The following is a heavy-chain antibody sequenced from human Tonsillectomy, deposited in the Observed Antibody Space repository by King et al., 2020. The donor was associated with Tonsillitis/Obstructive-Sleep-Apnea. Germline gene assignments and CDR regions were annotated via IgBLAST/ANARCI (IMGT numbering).Heavy chain of an antibody. V-gene: IGHV1-2*04. J-gene: IGHJ6*03. CDR1: GYTFTGYY. CDR3: ARAPLRTDYYYYYMDV. CDR2: INPNRVGP. D-gene: IGHD4-17*01. Sequence: QLVQSGAEVKKPGASVKVSCKASGYTFTGYYMHWVRQAPGQGLEWMGWINPNRVGPNYAQKFQGWVTMTRDTSISTAYMELSRLRSDDTAVYYCARAPLRTDYYYYYMDVWGKGTTVTVSS.